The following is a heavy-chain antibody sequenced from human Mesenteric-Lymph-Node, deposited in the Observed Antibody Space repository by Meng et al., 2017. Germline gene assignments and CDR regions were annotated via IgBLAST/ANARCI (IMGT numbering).Heavy chain of an antibody. CDR2: INVNSGNV. D-gene: IGHD6-13*01. Sequence: GESLKISCEASGFTSRTYAMTWVRQAPGKGLEWVSTINVNSGNVQYADSVKGRFTISRDNAKNSLYLQMNSLRAEDTAVYYCARVSSSWYAGSSFDIWGQGTMVTVSS. V-gene: IGHV3-21*01. CDR1: GFTSRTYA. J-gene: IGHJ3*02. CDR3: ARVSSSWYAGSSFDI.